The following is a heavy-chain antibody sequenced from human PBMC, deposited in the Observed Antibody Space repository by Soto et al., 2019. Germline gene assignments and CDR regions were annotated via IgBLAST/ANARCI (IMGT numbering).Heavy chain of an antibody. CDR3: ARALIQLWPHYYYGMDV. CDR1: GGSISSGDYY. J-gene: IGHJ6*02. CDR2: IYYSGTT. D-gene: IGHD5-18*01. Sequence: PPEALSLKCAGSGGSISSGDYYWSWILQPRGKGLEWIGYIYYSGTTYYNPSLKSRVTISVDTSKNQFSLKVSSVTAADTAVYYCARALIQLWPHYYYGMDVWGQGTTVTVS. V-gene: IGHV4-30-4*01.